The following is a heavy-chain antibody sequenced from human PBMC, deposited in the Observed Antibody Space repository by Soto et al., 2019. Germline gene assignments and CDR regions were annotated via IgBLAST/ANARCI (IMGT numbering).Heavy chain of an antibody. Sequence: GGPLRLSCADSGFPFSSYAMSWVRQAPGKGLEWVSSISGSGGSTYDAAYVKGRYTISRDNSKNTLYLQMKSLRAEDTAVYYCARYAIRGDGYVFDSWGQGALVTV. CDR2: ISGSGGST. D-gene: IGHD5-12*01. V-gene: IGHV3-23*01. CDR3: ARYAIRGDGYVFDS. J-gene: IGHJ5*01. CDR1: GFPFSSYA.